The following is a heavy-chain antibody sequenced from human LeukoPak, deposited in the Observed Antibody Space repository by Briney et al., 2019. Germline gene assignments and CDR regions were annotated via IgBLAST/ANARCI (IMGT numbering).Heavy chain of an antibody. V-gene: IGHV3-23*01. CDR1: GFTFNSFA. CDR2: TRGTDDST. D-gene: IGHD6-19*01. Sequence: PGGSLRLSCAASGFTFNSFAMSWVRQAPGKGLEWVAVTRGTDDSTHYADSGRGRFVISTDSTKNSPYLQMTSLEAEDTAVYYCTKDLMTGFSSGWYFGYWGQGTLVTVSS. J-gene: IGHJ4*02. CDR3: TKDLMTGFSSGWYFGY.